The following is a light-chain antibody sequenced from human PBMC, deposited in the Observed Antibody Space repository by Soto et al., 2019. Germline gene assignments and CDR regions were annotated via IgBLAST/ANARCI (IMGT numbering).Light chain of an antibody. CDR2: PLS. J-gene: IGKJ2*01. V-gene: IGKV2-40*01. Sequence: DIVLTQSPLSLPVTPGEPASISCRSSQRLFDRDDGNTYLDWYLPRPGQSPQLLIYPLSYRAPGVPDRFSGSGSGTDFTLKISRLETEDVGVYYCMQRIEFPYTFGQGTKLEI. CDR1: QRLFDRDDGNTY. CDR3: MQRIEFPYT.